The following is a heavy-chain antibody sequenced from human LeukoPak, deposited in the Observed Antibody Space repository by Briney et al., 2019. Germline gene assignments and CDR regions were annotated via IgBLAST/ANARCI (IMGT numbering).Heavy chain of an antibody. Sequence: SETLSLTCTVSGGSISSYYWSWIRQPPGKGLEWIGYIYYSGSTNYNPSLKSRVTISVDTSKNQFSLKLSSVTAADTAVYYCARVGAVAGFDHYFDYWGQGTLVTVSS. CDR2: IYYSGST. CDR3: ARVGAVAGFDHYFDY. D-gene: IGHD6-19*01. CDR1: GGSISSYY. J-gene: IGHJ4*02. V-gene: IGHV4-59*01.